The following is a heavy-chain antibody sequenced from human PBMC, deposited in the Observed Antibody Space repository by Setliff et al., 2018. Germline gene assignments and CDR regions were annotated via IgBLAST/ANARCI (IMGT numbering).Heavy chain of an antibody. J-gene: IGHJ4*02. D-gene: IGHD7-27*01. CDR2: LYSSGST. Sequence: SETLSLTCTVSGGSISSGPYYWNWFRQPAGKGLEWIGRLYSSGSTNYNPSLKSRVTISVDTSKNQFSLKLSSVTAADAAVYYCASTDWGWGYYFDYWGQGTLVTVSS. V-gene: IGHV4-61*02. CDR1: GGSISSGPYY. CDR3: ASTDWGWGYYFDY.